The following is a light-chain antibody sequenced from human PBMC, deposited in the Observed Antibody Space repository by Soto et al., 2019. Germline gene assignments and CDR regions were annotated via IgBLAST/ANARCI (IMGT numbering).Light chain of an antibody. CDR3: MQGTHWPWT. J-gene: IGKJ1*01. Sequence: DVVMTQSPLSLPVTLGQPASISCRSSQSLVYSDGYTYLNWFQQRPGQAPRRLIFKVSNRDSGVPDRFSGSGSGTDFTLKISRVEAEDVGLYYCMQGTHWPWTFGQGTKVEIK. V-gene: IGKV2-30*01. CDR2: KVS. CDR1: QSLVYSDGYTY.